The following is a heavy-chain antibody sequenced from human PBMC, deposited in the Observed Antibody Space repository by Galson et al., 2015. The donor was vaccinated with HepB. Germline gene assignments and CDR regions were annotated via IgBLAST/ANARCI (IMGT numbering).Heavy chain of an antibody. CDR2: IQFDGSKE. CDR1: GFTFSRYG. J-gene: IGHJ4*02. V-gene: IGHV3-33*01. Sequence: SLRLSCAASGFTFSRYGMHWVRQAPGKGLDWVAAIQFDGSKEYYAHSVKGRFTISRDDSKNTVSLQMNSLGAEDSAVYYCARGDGSIWYSYWGQGILVTVSS. D-gene: IGHD6-13*01. CDR3: ARGDGSIWYSY.